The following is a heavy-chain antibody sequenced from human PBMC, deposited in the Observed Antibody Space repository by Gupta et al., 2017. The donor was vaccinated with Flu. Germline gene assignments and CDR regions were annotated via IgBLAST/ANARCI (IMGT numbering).Heavy chain of an antibody. CDR1: GYTFTTYY. D-gene: IGHD2-2*01. V-gene: IGHV1-46*01. Sequence: QVQLVQSGAEVKKPGASVKVSCKASGYTFTTYYMHWVRQAHGQGLEWMGMINPSGGSTIYAQKFQGRVTMTRDTSTSTVYMELSSLRSEDTAVFYCARGESVVVTAAPFYYMDLWGRGTTVTVSS. CDR3: ARGESVVVTAAPFYYMDL. CDR2: INPSGGST. J-gene: IGHJ6*03.